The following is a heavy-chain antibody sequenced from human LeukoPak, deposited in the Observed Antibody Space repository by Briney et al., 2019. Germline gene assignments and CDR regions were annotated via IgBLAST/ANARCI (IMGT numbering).Heavy chain of an antibody. D-gene: IGHD6-6*01. V-gene: IGHV4-31*03. CDR1: GGSISRSGYY. CDR2: IYYSGST. J-gene: IGHJ6*02. CDR3: ARDLRSSSSSGINYYGMDV. Sequence: PSLTLSLTCTVSGGSISRSGYYWSWIRQHPGKGLEWIGYIYYSGSTYYNPSLKSRVTISVDTSKNQFSLKLSSVTAADTAVYYCARDLRSSSSSGINYYGMDVWGQGTTVTVSS.